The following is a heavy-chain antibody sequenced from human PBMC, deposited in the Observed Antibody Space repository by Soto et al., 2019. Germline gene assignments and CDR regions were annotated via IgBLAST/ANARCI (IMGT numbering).Heavy chain of an antibody. D-gene: IGHD2-2*01. Sequence: QVQLQESGPGLVKPSETLSLTCTVSGGSISSYYWSWIRQPPGKGLEWLGYIYYSGSTNYNPSLKSRVTISVDTSKNQFSLKLSSVTAADTAVYYCARRVPYYYYYYMDVWGKGTTVTVSS. J-gene: IGHJ6*03. V-gene: IGHV4-59*01. CDR1: GGSISSYY. CDR3: ARRVPYYYYYYMDV. CDR2: IYYSGST.